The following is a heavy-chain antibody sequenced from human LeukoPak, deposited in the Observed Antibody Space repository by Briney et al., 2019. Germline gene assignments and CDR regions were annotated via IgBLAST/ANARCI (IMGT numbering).Heavy chain of an antibody. J-gene: IGHJ4*02. CDR2: ISSSSSYI. Sequence: SGGSLRLSCAASGFTFSSYSMNWVRQAPGKGLEWVSSISSSSSYIYYADSVKGRFTISRDNAKNSLYLQMNSLRAEDTAVYYCARDLVPAAPLDYWGQGTLVTVSS. CDR1: GFTFSSYS. V-gene: IGHV3-21*01. CDR3: ARDLVPAAPLDY. D-gene: IGHD2-2*01.